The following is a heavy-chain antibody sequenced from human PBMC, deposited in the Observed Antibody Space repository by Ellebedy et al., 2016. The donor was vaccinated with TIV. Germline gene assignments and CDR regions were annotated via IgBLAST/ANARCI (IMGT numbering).Heavy chain of an antibody. D-gene: IGHD2-15*01. V-gene: IGHV4-39*01. CDR2: FYHAGTT. Sequence: MPGGSLRLSCTVSGNSITSANFFWGWIRQPPGKGLEWIGSFYHAGTTHYNPSLKSRATLSEDTSKNQFSLRLTSVTAADTAVYYCARSRHYCSGGTCYPNWFDPWGQGTLVTVSS. J-gene: IGHJ5*02. CDR3: ARSRHYCSGGTCYPNWFDP. CDR1: GNSITSANFF.